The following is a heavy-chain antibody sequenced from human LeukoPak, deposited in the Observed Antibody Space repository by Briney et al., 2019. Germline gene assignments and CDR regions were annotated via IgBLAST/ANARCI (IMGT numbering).Heavy chain of an antibody. D-gene: IGHD1-26*01. J-gene: IGHJ4*02. CDR1: GGSISRADYY. CDR2: IYYSGST. CDR3: ARDGVGATHFDY. V-gene: IGHV4-30-4*08. Sequence: SETLSLTCTVSGGSISRADYYWSWIRQPPGKGLEWIGYIYYSGSTYYNPSLKSRATISVDTSKNQFSLKLSSVTAADTAVYYCARDGVGATHFDYWGQGTLVTVSS.